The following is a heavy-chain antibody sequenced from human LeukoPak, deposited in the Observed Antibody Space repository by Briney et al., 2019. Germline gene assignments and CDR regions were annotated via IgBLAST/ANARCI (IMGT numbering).Heavy chain of an antibody. V-gene: IGHV1-8*01. CDR2: MNPNSGNT. Sequence: ASVKVSCKASGYTFTSYDINWVRQATGQGLEWVGWMNPNSGNTGYAQKFQGRVTMTRNTSISTAYMELSSLRSEDTAVYYRARVDGDYIFLFDYWGQGTLVTVSS. J-gene: IGHJ4*02. CDR3: ARVDGDYIFLFDY. CDR1: GYTFTSYD. D-gene: IGHD4-17*01.